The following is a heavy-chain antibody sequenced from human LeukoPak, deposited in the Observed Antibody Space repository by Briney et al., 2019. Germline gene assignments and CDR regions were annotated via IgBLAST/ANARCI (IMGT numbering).Heavy chain of an antibody. Sequence: RGSLRLSCAASRVTLSIYTMYCVRQPPGEGLGWGSNNGTSSTTIYYADSVKGRFTISRDYAKNSLYLQMNSLGADDTAVYYCARFAAGGSYYYYIDVWGIGTTVTVSS. CDR2: NGTSSTTI. CDR1: RVTLSIYT. V-gene: IGHV3-48*01. J-gene: IGHJ6*03. D-gene: IGHD3-10*01. CDR3: ARFAAGGSYYYYIDV.